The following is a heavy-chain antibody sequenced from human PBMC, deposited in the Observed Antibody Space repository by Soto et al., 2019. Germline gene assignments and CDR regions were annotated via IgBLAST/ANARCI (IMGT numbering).Heavy chain of an antibody. CDR1: GYTFTSYG. Sequence: ASVKVSCKASGYTFTSYGISWVRQAPGQGHEWMGWVSAYNGDTNYAQNFQGRVTMTTDTSTSTAYMDLRSLRSDDTSTYYCARDRGYCANGVCFRYDYWGQGTLVTVSS. CDR3: ARDRGYCANGVCFRYDY. V-gene: IGHV1-18*01. J-gene: IGHJ4*02. D-gene: IGHD2-8*01. CDR2: VSAYNGDT.